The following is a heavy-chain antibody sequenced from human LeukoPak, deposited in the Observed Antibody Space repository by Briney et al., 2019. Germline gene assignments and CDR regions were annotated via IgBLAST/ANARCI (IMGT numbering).Heavy chain of an antibody. V-gene: IGHV1-2*02. Sequence: ASVKVSCKASGYNFNIYFVHWVRQAPGQGLEWMGWINPNSGVTNYAQKFQGRVTMTRDTSISTAYMELSSLRSDDTAVYYCAKRGGSGSYSAYFDYWGQGALVTVSS. J-gene: IGHJ4*02. CDR3: AKRGGSGSYSAYFDY. CDR2: INPNSGVT. D-gene: IGHD3-10*01. CDR1: GYNFNIYF.